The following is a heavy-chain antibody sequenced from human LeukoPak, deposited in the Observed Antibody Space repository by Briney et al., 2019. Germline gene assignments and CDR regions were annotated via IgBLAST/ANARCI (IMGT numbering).Heavy chain of an antibody. CDR1: GGSFSSYY. CDR3: ARGLRYTSSSVYYFDY. Sequence: PSETLSLTCTVSGGSFSSYYWSWIRQLAGKGLEWIGLIYSSGSSNYIPSLKSRVTMSVDTSKRQFSLRLSSLTAADTAVYYCARGLRYTSSSVYYFDYWGQGTLVTVSS. V-gene: IGHV4-4*07. D-gene: IGHD6-6*01. J-gene: IGHJ4*02. CDR2: IYSSGSS.